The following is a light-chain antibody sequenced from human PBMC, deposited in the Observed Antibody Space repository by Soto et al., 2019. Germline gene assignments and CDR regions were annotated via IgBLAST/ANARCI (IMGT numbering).Light chain of an antibody. V-gene: IGKV1-5*03. Sequence: DIQLTQSPSTLSASVRDRVTITCRASQSISSWLAWYQQKPGKAPKLLVYKASSLESGVPSRFSGSGSGTEFTLTISTLQPDDFATYYCQQYEAYPLTFGGGTKVEI. CDR2: KAS. CDR1: QSISSW. CDR3: QQYEAYPLT. J-gene: IGKJ4*01.